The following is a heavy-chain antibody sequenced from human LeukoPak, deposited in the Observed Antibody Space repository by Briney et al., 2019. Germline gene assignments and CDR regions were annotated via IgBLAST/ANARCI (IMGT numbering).Heavy chain of an antibody. CDR2: INPNSGGT. J-gene: IGHJ3*02. CDR1: GYTFTGYY. V-gene: IGHV1-2*02. D-gene: IGHD6-19*01. CDR3: AREGWRLDRDAFDI. Sequence: ASVKVSCKASGYTFTGYYMHWVRQAPGQVLEWMGWINPNSGGTNYAQKFQGRVTMTRDTSISTAYMELSRLRSDDTAVYYCAREGWRLDRDAFDIWGQGTMVTVSS.